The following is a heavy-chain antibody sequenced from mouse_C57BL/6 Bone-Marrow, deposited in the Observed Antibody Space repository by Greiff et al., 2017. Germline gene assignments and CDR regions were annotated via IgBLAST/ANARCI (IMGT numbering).Heavy chain of an antibody. V-gene: IGHV1-7*01. CDR3: AKEGGLWHWYFNV. D-gene: IGHD1-1*02. J-gene: IGHJ1*03. CDR2: INPSSGNT. CDR1: GYTFTSYW. Sequence: VQLQQSGAELAKPGASVKLSCKASGYTFTSYWMNWVKQRPGQGLEWIGYINPSSGNTKYNQKFKDKATVTADKSSSTAYMQLSSLTYEDSAVYYCAKEGGLWHWYFNVGGTGTTVTVSS.